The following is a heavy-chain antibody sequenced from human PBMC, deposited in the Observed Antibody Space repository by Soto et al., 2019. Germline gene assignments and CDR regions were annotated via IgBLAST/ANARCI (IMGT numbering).Heavy chain of an antibody. CDR1: GGTFSSYA. CDR2: IIPMFPTT. V-gene: IGHV1-69*06. Sequence: EASVKVSCKASGGTFSSYAISWVRQAPGQGLEWMGGIIPMFPTTNYAQKFKGRLTIYADKSTGTAYMEMTSLRSEDTAVYYCATDGDSADYGYWGQGTQVTVSS. J-gene: IGHJ4*02. CDR3: ATDGDSADYGY. D-gene: IGHD2-21*01.